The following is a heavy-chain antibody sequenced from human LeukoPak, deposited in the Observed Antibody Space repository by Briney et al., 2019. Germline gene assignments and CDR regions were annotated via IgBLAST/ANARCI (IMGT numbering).Heavy chain of an antibody. Sequence: GGSLRLSCAASGFIFNNYAMHWVRQAPGKGLEWVAVISNDGTNKNYADSLKGRCIISRDNSKNMLYLQMNSLRAEDTAVYYCARGTRKWELGNRFNYWGQGTLVTVSS. CDR2: ISNDGTNK. J-gene: IGHJ4*02. D-gene: IGHD1-26*01. CDR3: ARGTRKWELGNRFNY. CDR1: GFIFNNYA. V-gene: IGHV3-30*04.